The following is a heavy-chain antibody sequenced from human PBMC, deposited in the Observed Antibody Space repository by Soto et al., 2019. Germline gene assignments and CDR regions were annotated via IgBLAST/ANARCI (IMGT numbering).Heavy chain of an antibody. D-gene: IGHD2-21*02. V-gene: IGHV2-5*02. CDR1: GLSLSTTGVG. CDR3: VQSRCGGDCLQSYSSHSYYGLDV. Sequence: QITLKESGPTLVKPTQTLTLTCTFSGLSLSTTGVGVGWIRQPPGKALEWLALIYWDDDKRYSPSLKSRLTITKDTSKNQEVLTMTNMDPVDTATYYCVQSRCGGDCLQSYSSHSYYGLDVWGQGTTVTVSS. J-gene: IGHJ6*02. CDR2: IYWDDDK.